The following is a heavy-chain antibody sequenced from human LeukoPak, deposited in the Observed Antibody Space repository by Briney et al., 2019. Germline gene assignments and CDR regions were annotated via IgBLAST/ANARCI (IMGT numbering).Heavy chain of an antibody. CDR1: GFTFSDYY. J-gene: IGHJ4*02. CDR3: ARSTMVRGVVFDY. D-gene: IGHD3-10*01. V-gene: IGHV3-7*01. Sequence: GGSLRLSCAASGFTFSDYYMSWIRQAPGKGLEWVANIKQDGSEKYYVDSVKGRFTISRDNAKNSLYLQMNSLRAEDTAVYYCARSTMVRGVVFDYWGQGTLVTVSS. CDR2: IKQDGSEK.